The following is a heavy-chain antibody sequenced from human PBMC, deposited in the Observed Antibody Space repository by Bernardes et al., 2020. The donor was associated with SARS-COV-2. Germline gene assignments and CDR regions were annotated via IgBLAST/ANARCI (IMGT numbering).Heavy chain of an antibody. Sequence: GGSLRLSCAASGFTFSSYWMHWVRLGPRNGPVWVSRINGDGSSINYADSVKGRFTISRDNARNTLYLGMNSLRAEDTAVYYCARGSGNYYFDYWGQGTLVTVS. D-gene: IGHD1-26*01. J-gene: IGHJ4*02. CDR1: GFTFSSYW. CDR2: INGDGSSI. V-gene: IGHV3-74*01. CDR3: ARGSGNYYFDY.